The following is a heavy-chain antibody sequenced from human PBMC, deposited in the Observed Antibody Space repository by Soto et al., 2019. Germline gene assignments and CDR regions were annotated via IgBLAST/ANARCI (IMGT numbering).Heavy chain of an antibody. CDR1: GYTFTSYD. D-gene: IGHD2-2*02. J-gene: IGHJ3*02. V-gene: IGHV1-8*01. CDR2: MNPNSGNT. CDR3: ARVLADCSSTSCYTYDAFDI. Sequence: ASVKVSCKASGYTFTSYDINWVRQATGQGLEWMGWMNPNSGNTGYAQKFQGRVTMTRNTSISTAYMELSSLRSEDTAVYYCARVLADCSSTSCYTYDAFDIWGQGTMVTVSS.